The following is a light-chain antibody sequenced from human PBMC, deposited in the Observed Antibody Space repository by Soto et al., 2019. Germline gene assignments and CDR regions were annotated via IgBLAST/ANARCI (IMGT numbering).Light chain of an antibody. CDR3: QQYENLPT. J-gene: IGKJ5*01. CDR2: DAS. CDR1: QNIERY. V-gene: IGKV1-33*01. Sequence: DIQMTQSPSSLSASIGDTITISCRASQNIERYLNWYQKKEGRAPQLLIYDASNLEAGVPSRFRGSGSRTDFTFTLSRLQPEDIATYYCQQYENLPTSGQGTRLEIK.